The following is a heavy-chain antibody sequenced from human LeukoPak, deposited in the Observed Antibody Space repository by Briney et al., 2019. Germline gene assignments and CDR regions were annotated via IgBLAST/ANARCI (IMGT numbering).Heavy chain of an antibody. D-gene: IGHD3-22*01. CDR2: ISAYNGNT. CDR3: ARGLNYYDSSGSGY. J-gene: IGHJ4*02. CDR1: GYTFTSYG. V-gene: IGHV1-18*01. Sequence: VASVKVSCKASGYTFTSYGISWVRQAPGQGLEWMGWISAYNGNTNYAQKLQGRVTMTTDTSTSTAYMELRSLRSDDTAVYYCARGLNYYDSSGSGYWGQGTLVTVSS.